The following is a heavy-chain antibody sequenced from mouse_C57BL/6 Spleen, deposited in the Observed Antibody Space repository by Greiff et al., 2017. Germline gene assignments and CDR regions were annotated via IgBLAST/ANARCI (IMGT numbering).Heavy chain of an antibody. CDR3: VRHNHYYGSLWYFDV. D-gene: IGHD1-1*01. CDR1: GFSFNTYA. V-gene: IGHV10-1*01. CDR2: IRSKSNNYAT. J-gene: IGHJ1*03. Sequence: DVKLMESGGGLVQPKGSLKLSCAASGFSFNTYAMNWVRQAPGKGLEWVARIRSKSNNYATYYADSVKDRFTISRDDSESMLYLQMNNLKTEDTAMYYCVRHNHYYGSLWYFDVWGTGTTVTVSS.